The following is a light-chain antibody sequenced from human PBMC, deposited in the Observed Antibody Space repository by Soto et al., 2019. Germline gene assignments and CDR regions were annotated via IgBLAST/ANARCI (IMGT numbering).Light chain of an antibody. CDR3: QQYNSYSYT. Sequence: DIQMTQSPSTLSASVGDRVTITCRASQSISSWLAWYQQKPGKAPKLLIYKASSLGSGVPSRFSGSRSGTKFTLTISRLQPDDFATYYCQQYNSYSYTFGQGTKLEIK. J-gene: IGKJ2*01. CDR1: QSISSW. V-gene: IGKV1-5*03. CDR2: KAS.